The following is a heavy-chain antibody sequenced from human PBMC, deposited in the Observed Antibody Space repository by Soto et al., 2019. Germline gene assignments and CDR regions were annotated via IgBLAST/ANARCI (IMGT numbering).Heavy chain of an antibody. V-gene: IGHV3-7*01. D-gene: IGHD4-17*01. CDR1: GFTLSNYW. J-gene: IGHJ4*02. Sequence: GGSLRLSCAASGFTLSNYWMYWARQAPGKGLEWVANIKQDGSAINYVDSVKGRFTISRDNAKNSLYLQMNSLRVEDTAVYYCARVTTGGGYGGQGTLVTVPS. CDR2: IKQDGSAI. CDR3: ARVTTGGGY.